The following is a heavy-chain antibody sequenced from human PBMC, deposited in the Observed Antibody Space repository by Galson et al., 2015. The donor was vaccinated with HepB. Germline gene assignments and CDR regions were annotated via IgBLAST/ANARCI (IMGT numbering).Heavy chain of an antibody. D-gene: IGHD6-19*01. V-gene: IGHV3-21*01. CDR3: ARGQVLAGTSDYFDY. CDR1: GFTFSSYS. J-gene: IGHJ4*02. CDR2: ISSSSSYI. Sequence: SLRLSCAASGFTFSSYSMNWVRQAPGKGLEWVSTISSSSSYIYYADSVKGRFTISRDNAKNSLYLQMNSLRAEDTAVYYCARGQVLAGTSDYFDYWGQGTLVTVSS.